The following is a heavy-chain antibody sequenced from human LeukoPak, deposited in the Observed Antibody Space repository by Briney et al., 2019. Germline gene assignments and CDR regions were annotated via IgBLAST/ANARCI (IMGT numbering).Heavy chain of an antibody. CDR2: MDTDGSNI. Sequence: GGSLRLSCAASGFTFSSHWMHWVRQAPGKGLVWVSRMDTDGSNINYADSVKGRFTISRDNAKNTLYLQTNSLRAEDTAVYYCARGGEGYNGPGFNWGQGTLVTVSS. CDR3: ARGGEGYNGPGFN. V-gene: IGHV3-74*01. J-gene: IGHJ4*02. CDR1: GFTFSSHW. D-gene: IGHD5-12*01.